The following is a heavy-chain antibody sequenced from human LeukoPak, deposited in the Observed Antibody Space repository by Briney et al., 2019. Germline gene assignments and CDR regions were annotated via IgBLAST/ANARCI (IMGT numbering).Heavy chain of an antibody. V-gene: IGHV1-8*01. CDR3: ARTPLSRFSAVGH. D-gene: IGHD1-26*01. J-gene: IGHJ1*01. Sequence: ASVKVSCKASGYTFTSYDINWVRQATGQGLEWMGWMNPNSGNTGYAQKFQGGVTMTRNTSISTAYMELSSLRSEDTAVYYCARTPLSRFSAVGHWGQGTLVTVSS. CDR1: GYTFTSYD. CDR2: MNPNSGNT.